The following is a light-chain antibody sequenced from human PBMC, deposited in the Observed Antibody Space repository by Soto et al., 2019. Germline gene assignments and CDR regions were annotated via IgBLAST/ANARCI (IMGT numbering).Light chain of an antibody. CDR2: DGS. Sequence: EIVLTQSPATLSLSPGERATLSCRAGQDVGSNVAWYRQKPGQAPSLLIYDGSNRATGIPARFSGSGSGTDFTLTISSLEPEDFAVYYCQQRSYWPLTFGGGTKVEIQ. CDR3: QQRSYWPLT. V-gene: IGKV3-11*01. J-gene: IGKJ4*01. CDR1: QDVGSN.